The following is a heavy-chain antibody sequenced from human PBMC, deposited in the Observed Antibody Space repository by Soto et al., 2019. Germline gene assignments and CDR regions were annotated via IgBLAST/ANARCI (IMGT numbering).Heavy chain of an antibody. Sequence: PGGSLRFSCAASGFTFSSYGMHWVRQAPGKGLEWVAVIWYDGSNKYHAESVKGRFTISRDNSKNTLYLQMNSLRAEDTAVYYCARDSHVGSGWQLTADYWGQGTLVTVSS. D-gene: IGHD6-19*01. CDR3: ARDSHVGSGWQLTADY. CDR1: GFTFSSYG. CDR2: IWYDGSNK. V-gene: IGHV3-33*01. J-gene: IGHJ4*02.